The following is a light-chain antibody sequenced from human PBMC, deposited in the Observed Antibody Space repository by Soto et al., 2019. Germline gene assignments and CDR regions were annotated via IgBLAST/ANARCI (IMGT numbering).Light chain of an antibody. Sequence: DLVLIPSPDSLAVSLRERATINCKSSQRLVYSSNNKNHLAWYQQKPGQPPKLLIYWASTRESGVPDRFSGSGSGTDFTLTISSLQAEDVAVYYCYQYFSTPLTFGGGTKVDIK. J-gene: IGKJ4*01. CDR3: YQYFSTPLT. CDR2: WAS. V-gene: IGKV4-1*01. CDR1: QRLVYSSNNKNH.